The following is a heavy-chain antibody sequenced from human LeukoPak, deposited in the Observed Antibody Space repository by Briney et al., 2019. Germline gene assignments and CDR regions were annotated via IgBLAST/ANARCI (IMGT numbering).Heavy chain of an antibody. V-gene: IGHV1-2*02. D-gene: IGHD6-19*01. J-gene: IGHJ4*02. CDR3: ARETGSSGWYLAGGGHIDY. CDR1: GYTFTGYY. Sequence: ASVKVSCKASGYTFTGYYMHWVRQAPGQGLEWMGWINPNSGGTNYAQKFQGRVTMTRDTSISTAYMELSRLRSDDTAVYYCARETGSSGWYLAGGGHIDYWGQGTLVTVSS. CDR2: INPNSGGT.